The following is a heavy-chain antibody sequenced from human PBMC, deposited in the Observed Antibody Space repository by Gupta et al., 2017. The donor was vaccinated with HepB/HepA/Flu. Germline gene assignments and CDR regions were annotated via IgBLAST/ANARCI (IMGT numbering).Heavy chain of an antibody. Sequence: QVHLQESGPGLVKPSGTLSLTCTVPHGSISGYFWHWIRQPAGRGLEWLGRVYPSGSANYNPSLNSRVTMSVDKSKNQFSLNLISVTTADTAVYFCAREPTNNWPFDSWGQGTLVTVSS. J-gene: IGHJ4*02. CDR2: VYPSGSA. CDR1: HGSISGYF. CDR3: AREPTNNWPFDS. V-gene: IGHV4-4*07. D-gene: IGHD1-1*01.